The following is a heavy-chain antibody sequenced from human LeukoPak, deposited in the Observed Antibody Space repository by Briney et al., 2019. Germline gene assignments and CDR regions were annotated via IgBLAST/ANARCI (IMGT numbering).Heavy chain of an antibody. CDR1: GFTFSSYC. Sequence: GGSLRLSCAASGFTFSSYCMHWVRQAPGKGLEWVPRINSDGRSTSYADSVKGRCTISRANPKNTLSLQMNSLRAEDTAVYYCARADFDWLFRFAPSWFDPWGQGTLVTVSS. J-gene: IGHJ5*02. D-gene: IGHD3-9*01. CDR3: ARADFDWLFRFAPSWFDP. CDR2: INSDGRST. V-gene: IGHV3-74*01.